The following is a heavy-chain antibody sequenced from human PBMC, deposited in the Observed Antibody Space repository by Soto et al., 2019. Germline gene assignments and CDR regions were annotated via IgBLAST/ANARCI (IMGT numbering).Heavy chain of an antibody. V-gene: IGHV4-34*01. Sequence: SETLSLTCAVCGGSFRGYYGSWIRQPPGKGLEWIGEINHSGSTNYNPSLKSRVTISVDTSKNQFSLKLSSVTAADTAVYYCARGTRPAPDNYYYGMDVWGQGTTVTVSS. CDR1: GGSFRGYY. J-gene: IGHJ6*02. D-gene: IGHD3-22*01. CDR2: INHSGST. CDR3: ARGTRPAPDNYYYGMDV.